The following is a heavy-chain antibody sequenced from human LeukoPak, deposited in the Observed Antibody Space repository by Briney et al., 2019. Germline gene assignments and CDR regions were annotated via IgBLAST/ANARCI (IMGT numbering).Heavy chain of an antibody. V-gene: IGHV3-23*01. CDR2: ISGSGGST. J-gene: IGHJ4*02. D-gene: IGHD3-9*01. CDR1: GFTFSSYA. Sequence: GGSLRLSCAASGFTFSSYAMSWVRQAPGKGLEWVSAISGSGGSTYYADSVKGRFAISRDNSKNTLYLQMNSLRAEDTAVYYWAKGSYYDILAAFDYWGQGTLVTVSS. CDR3: AKGSYYDILAAFDY.